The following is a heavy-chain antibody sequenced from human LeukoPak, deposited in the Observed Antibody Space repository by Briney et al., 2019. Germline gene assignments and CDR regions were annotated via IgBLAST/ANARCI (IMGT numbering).Heavy chain of an antibody. V-gene: IGHV4-38-2*01. CDR3: ARLSGHYYYMDV. D-gene: IGHD5-12*01. CDR2: IHLSGNT. J-gene: IGHJ6*03. Sequence: PSETLSLTCAVSGYSLSSYYYRGLIRQPPGEGLEWIGTIHLSGNTYYNPFPKSPLTILVNPSKNQFFLKIGPVAAADTAVYYCARLSGHYYYMDVWGKGTTVTVSS. CDR1: GYSLSSYYY.